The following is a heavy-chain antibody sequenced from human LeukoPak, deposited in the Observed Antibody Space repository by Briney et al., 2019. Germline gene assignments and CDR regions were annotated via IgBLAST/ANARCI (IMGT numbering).Heavy chain of an antibody. CDR2: IYYSGST. J-gene: IGHJ4*02. Sequence: SETLSLTCTVSGGSISSYHWNWIRQPPGKGLEWIGYIYYSGSTNYNPSLKSRVTMSVDTSKNQFSLKLNSVTAADAAVYYCARGEGYSGSYFDSWGQGTLVTVSS. V-gene: IGHV4-59*01. CDR1: GGSISSYH. CDR3: ARGEGYSGSYFDS. D-gene: IGHD1-26*01.